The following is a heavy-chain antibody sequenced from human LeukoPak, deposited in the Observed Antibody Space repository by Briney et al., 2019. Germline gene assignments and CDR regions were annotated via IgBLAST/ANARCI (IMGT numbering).Heavy chain of an antibody. J-gene: IGHJ4*02. CDR1: GFTFSSYG. CDR2: ISDDGRST. CDR3: AKRVPYTSSSVYFDY. D-gene: IGHD6-6*01. V-gene: IGHV3-23*01. Sequence: GGSLRLSCAVSGFTFSSYGMSWVRQAPGKGLEWVSSISDDGRSTYYADSVKGRFTISKDNSKNTMYLQMNNLRAEDTAIYYCAKRVPYTSSSVYFDYWGQGTLVTVSS.